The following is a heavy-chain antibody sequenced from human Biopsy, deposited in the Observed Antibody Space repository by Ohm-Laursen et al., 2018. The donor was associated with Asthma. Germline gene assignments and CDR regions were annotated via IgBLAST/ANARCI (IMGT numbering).Heavy chain of an antibody. CDR3: VKDTDEVRGYYTFDV. V-gene: IGHV3-23*01. CDR1: GFTFGDYW. D-gene: IGHD3-22*01. CDR2: VLGHGFTT. J-gene: IGHJ3*01. Sequence: SLRLSCAASGFTFGDYWMSWVRQVPGKGLEWVSSVLGHGFTTYYVDAVKGRFTISRDNSRNTVYLQMSGLRAEDTAIYYCVKDTDEVRGYYTFDVWGQGTMVTVSS.